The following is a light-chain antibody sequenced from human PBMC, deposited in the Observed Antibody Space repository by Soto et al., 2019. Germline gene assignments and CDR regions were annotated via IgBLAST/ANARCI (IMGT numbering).Light chain of an antibody. CDR2: AAS. CDR3: QQLKSYPIT. J-gene: IGKJ5*01. CDR1: QGISSY. V-gene: IGKV1-9*01. Sequence: DVQMTQSPSTLAASVVDRVTITCRSSQGISSYLAWYQQKPGKAPNLLIYAASILQSGVPSRFSGSGSGTDFTLTINSLQPEDFATYYCQQLKSYPITFGQGTRLEIK.